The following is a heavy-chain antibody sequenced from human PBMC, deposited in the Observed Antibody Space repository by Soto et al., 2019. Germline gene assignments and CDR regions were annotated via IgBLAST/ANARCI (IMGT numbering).Heavy chain of an antibody. V-gene: IGHV2-5*02. J-gene: IGHJ4*02. D-gene: IGHD1-26*01. Sequence: QITLKESGPTLVKPTQTLTLTCTFSGFSLTTDRVGVGWIRQPPGEALEWLAVIYWDDSKTYRPSLESRLTITNDTSKNQLALTMTNMDSLDTATYYCAHAYGGRSLYWGQGTLVTVSS. CDR1: GFSLTTDRVG. CDR2: IYWDDSK. CDR3: AHAYGGRSLY.